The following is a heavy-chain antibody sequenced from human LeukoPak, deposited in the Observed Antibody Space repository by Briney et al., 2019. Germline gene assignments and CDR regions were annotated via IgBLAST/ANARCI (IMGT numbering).Heavy chain of an antibody. D-gene: IGHD1-1*01. Sequence: PGGSQRLSCAASGFTFSSYWMHWVRQAPGKGLAWVSRINSDGSSTSYADSVKGRFTISRDNAKNTLYLQMNSLRAEDTAVYYCARDSTGYYYYYMDVWGKGTTVTISS. CDR1: GFTFSSYW. CDR2: INSDGSST. CDR3: ARDSTGYYYYYMDV. V-gene: IGHV3-74*01. J-gene: IGHJ6*03.